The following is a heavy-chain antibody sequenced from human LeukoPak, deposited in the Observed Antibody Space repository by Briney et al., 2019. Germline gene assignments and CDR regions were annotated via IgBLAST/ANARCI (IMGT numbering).Heavy chain of an antibody. D-gene: IGHD6-13*01. CDR3: ARVRYSSSWYCGY. Sequence: SGTLSLTCAVSGGSISNDNWWSWVRQTPGKGLEWIGEIYHRGATNYNSSLKSRVTISLDKSKNQFSLNLNSVTAADTAVYYCARVRYSSSWYCGYWGQGTLVTVSS. V-gene: IGHV4-4*02. J-gene: IGHJ4*02. CDR1: GGSISNDNW. CDR2: IYHRGAT.